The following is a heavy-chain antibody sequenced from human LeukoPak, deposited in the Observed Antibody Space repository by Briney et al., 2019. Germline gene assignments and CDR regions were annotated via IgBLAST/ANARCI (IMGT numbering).Heavy chain of an antibody. CDR1: GFTFSSYS. CDR3: ARDKTRPGSSSEFDY. CDR2: ISSSSSYI. J-gene: IGHJ4*02. Sequence: GGSLRPSCAASGFTFSSYSMNWVRQAPAKGREWVSSISSSSSYIYYADSVKGRFTISRDNAKNSLYLQMNSLRAEDTAVYYCARDKTRPGSSSEFDYWGQGTLVTVSS. D-gene: IGHD3-10*01. V-gene: IGHV3-21*01.